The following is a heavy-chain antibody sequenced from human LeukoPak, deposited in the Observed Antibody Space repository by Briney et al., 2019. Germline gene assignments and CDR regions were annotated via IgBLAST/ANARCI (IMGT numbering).Heavy chain of an antibody. CDR3: ARDLPYYYDSSGYYRPSLGY. J-gene: IGHJ4*02. CDR1: AYTFTSFG. V-gene: IGHV1-18*01. D-gene: IGHD3-22*01. CDR2: ISAYNGNT. Sequence: ASVKLSCQASAYTFTSFGISWARHAPGQGLEWMGWISAYNGNTNYAQKLQGRDTMTTDRSTSTAYMELRSLRSDDTAVYYCARDLPYYYDSSGYYRPSLGYWGQGTLVTVSS.